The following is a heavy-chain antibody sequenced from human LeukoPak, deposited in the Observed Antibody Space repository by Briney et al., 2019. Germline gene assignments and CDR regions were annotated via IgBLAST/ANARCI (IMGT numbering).Heavy chain of an antibody. CDR1: GGSFSGYY. Sequence: SETLSLTCAVYGGSFSGYYWSWIRQPPGKGLEWIGEINHSGSTNYNPSLKSRVTISVDTSKNQFSLKLSSVTAADTAVYYCARRRGYSYIYYFDYGGQGTRVTVSS. V-gene: IGHV4-34*01. CDR2: INHSGST. CDR3: ARRRGYSYIYYFDY. J-gene: IGHJ4*02. D-gene: IGHD5-18*01.